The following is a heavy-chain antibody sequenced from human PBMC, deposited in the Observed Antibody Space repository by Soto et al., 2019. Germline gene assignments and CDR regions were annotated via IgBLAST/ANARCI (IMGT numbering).Heavy chain of an antibody. J-gene: IGHJ1*01. CDR1: GFTFSSYG. D-gene: IGHD2-21*02. CDR2: ISYDGSNK. CDR3: TKAGAVICGNDCLSRLLPH. Sequence: PGGSLRLSCAASGFTFSSYGMHWVRQAPGKGLEWVAVISYDGSNKYYADSVKGRFTISRDNSKNTLYLQMNSLRVEDTAIYYCTKAGAVICGNDCLSRLLPHCGQGSLVPVSS. V-gene: IGHV3-30*18.